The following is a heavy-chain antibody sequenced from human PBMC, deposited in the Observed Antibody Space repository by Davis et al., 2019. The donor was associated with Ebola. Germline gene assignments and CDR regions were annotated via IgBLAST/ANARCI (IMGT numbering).Heavy chain of an antibody. V-gene: IGHV4-34*01. D-gene: IGHD1-14*01. CDR2: INHSGST. CDR1: GGSFSGYY. CDR3: ATRTWTRTKIDY. Sequence: SETLSLTCAVYGGSFSGYYWSWIRQPPGKGLEWIGEINHSGSTNYNPSLKSRVTISVDTSKNQFSLKLSSVTAADTAVYYCATRTWTRTKIDYWGQGTLVTVSS. J-gene: IGHJ4*02.